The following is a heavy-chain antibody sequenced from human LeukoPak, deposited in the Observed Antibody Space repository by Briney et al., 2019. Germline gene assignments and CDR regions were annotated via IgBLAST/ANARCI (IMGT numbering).Heavy chain of an antibody. CDR1: GFTYSSYS. CDR2: ISSSSSTI. Sequence: GGSLRLSCAASGFTYSSYSMNWVRQDPGKGLEWVSYISSSSSTIYYADSVKGRFTISRDNAKNSLYLQMNSLRAEDTAVYYCARSPLRLWGSYRFDYWGQGTLVTVSS. D-gene: IGHD3-16*02. V-gene: IGHV3-48*04. J-gene: IGHJ4*02. CDR3: ARSPLRLWGSYRFDY.